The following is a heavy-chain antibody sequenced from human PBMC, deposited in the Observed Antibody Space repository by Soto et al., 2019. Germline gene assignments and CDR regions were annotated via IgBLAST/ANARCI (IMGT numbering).Heavy chain of an antibody. J-gene: IGHJ6*02. V-gene: IGHV4-59*01. Sequence: SETLSLTCTFSGGSISSYYWSLIRQPPGKGLEWIGYIYYSGSTNYNPSLKSRVTISVDTSKNQFSLKLSSVTAADTAVYYCAREGVSSSWYNYYGMDVWGQGTTVTVS. CDR3: AREGVSSSWYNYYGMDV. CDR1: GGSISSYY. CDR2: IYYSGST. D-gene: IGHD6-13*01.